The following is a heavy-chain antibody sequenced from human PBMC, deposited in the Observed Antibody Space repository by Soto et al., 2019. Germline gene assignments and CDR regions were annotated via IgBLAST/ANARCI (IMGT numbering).Heavy chain of an antibody. D-gene: IGHD3-22*01. CDR1: GYTFTSYA. J-gene: IGHJ4*02. V-gene: IGHV1-3*01. Sequence: ASVKVSCKASGYTFTSYAMHWVRQAPGQRLEWMGWINAGNGNTKYSQKFQGRVTITRDTSASTAYMELSSLRSEDTAVYYCARTYYYDSSGYPNPFDYWGQGTLVTVSS. CDR3: ARTYYYDSSGYPNPFDY. CDR2: INAGNGNT.